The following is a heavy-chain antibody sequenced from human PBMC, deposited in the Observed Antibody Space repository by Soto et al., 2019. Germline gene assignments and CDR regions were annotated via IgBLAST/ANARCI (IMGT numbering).Heavy chain of an antibody. CDR1: GYTFSSYA. CDR2: INAGNGNT. D-gene: IGHD6-19*01. J-gene: IGHJ4*02. V-gene: IGHV1-3*05. CDR3: ARDGGAGRGNYFDN. Sequence: QVQLVQSGAEEKKPGASVKVSCKASGYTFSSYAIHWVRQAPGQRLEWMGWINAGNGNTKYSQKFQGRVTIARDTSASTAYMELSSLRSEDTAVYYCARDGGAGRGNYFDNWGQGTLVTVSS.